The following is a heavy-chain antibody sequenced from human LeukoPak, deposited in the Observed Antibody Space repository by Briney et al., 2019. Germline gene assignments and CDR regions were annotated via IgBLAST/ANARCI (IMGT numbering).Heavy chain of an antibody. CDR3: ATQSRSGGFDY. CDR2: IYYSGST. D-gene: IGHD2-15*01. Sequence: SETLSLTCTVSGGSISSYYWSWIRQPPGKGLEWIGYIYYSGSTNYNPSLKSRVTISVDTSKNQFSLKLSSVTAADTAVYYCATQSRSGGFDYWGQGTLVTVSS. J-gene: IGHJ4*02. CDR1: GGSISSYY. V-gene: IGHV4-59*01.